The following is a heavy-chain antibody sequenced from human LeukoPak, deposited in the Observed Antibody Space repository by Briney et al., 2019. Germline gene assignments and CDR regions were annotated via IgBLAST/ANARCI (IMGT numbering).Heavy chain of an antibody. CDR3: ARSVSAYAGRGWFDP. CDR2: MYYTGTT. V-gene: IGHV4-39*07. Sequence: SETLSLTCSVSGGSIRSLGYSWGWIRRPPGKGLEWIASMYYTGTTYYNPSLKSRVTMSVDTSKNQFSLNLTSVTAADTAVFYCARSVSAYAGRGWFDPWGQGTLVTVSS. J-gene: IGHJ5*02. D-gene: IGHD5-12*01. CDR1: GGSIRSLGYS.